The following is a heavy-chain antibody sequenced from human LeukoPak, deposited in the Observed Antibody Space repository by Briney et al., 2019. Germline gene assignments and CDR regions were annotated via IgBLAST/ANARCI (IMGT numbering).Heavy chain of an antibody. D-gene: IGHD5-18*01. J-gene: IGHJ4*02. Sequence: PGKSLRLSCAASGFTFSNYAMSWVRQAPGKGLEWASAISGSGGSTYYADSVKGRFTISRDNSKNTLYLQMNSLRAEDTAVYYCAKGAGGGYSYGPVDYWGQGTLVTVSS. V-gene: IGHV3-23*01. CDR3: AKGAGGGYSYGPVDY. CDR1: GFTFSNYA. CDR2: ISGSGGST.